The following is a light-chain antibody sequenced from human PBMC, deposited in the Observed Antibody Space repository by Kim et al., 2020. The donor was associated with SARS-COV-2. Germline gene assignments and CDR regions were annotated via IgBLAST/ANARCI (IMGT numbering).Light chain of an antibody. V-gene: IGLV2-11*01. J-gene: IGLJ2*01. CDR1: SSDVGGYDY. CDR3: CSYAGSNVI. CDR2: DVS. Sequence: LTQPRSVSGSPGQSVTISCTGTSSDVGGYDYVSWYQQHPGKAPKLMIYDVSKRPSGVPDRFSGSKSGNTAFLTISGLQAEDEADYYCCSYAGSNVIFGGGTQLTVL.